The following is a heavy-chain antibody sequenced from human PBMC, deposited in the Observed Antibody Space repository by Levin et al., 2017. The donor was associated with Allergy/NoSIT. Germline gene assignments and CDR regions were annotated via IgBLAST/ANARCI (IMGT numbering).Heavy chain of an antibody. V-gene: IGHV3-30-3*01. J-gene: IGHJ4*02. D-gene: IGHD6-13*01. CDR2: ISDDGSSK. Sequence: HTGGSLRLSCAAFGFTFNIYAIHWVRQAPGQGLEWLAVISDDGSSKYYAASVKGRFTVPRDNSKNTLYLQMSSLRAEDTAVYYCARVFIAASGRAFDYWGQGTLVTVSS. CDR1: GFTFNIYA. CDR3: ARVFIAASGRAFDY.